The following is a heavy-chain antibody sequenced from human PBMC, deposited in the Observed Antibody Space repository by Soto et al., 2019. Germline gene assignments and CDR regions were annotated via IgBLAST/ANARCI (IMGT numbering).Heavy chain of an antibody. J-gene: IGHJ4*02. CDR1: GFTDSSNY. CDR3: ATRVATTGRYFFDY. D-gene: IGHD4-17*01. Sequence: PEGSLRLSCAAAGFTDSSNYMSWLRQAPGKELEWGSVFYSGGSTYYAGSLKGRFTISRDISKNTLYLQINSLRAADTAVYYCATRVATTGRYFFDYWRQGTLVIFSS. CDR2: FYSGGST. V-gene: IGHV3-53*01.